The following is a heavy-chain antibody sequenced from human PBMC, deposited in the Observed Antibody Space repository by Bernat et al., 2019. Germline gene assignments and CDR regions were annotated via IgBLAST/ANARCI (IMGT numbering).Heavy chain of an antibody. V-gene: IGHV3-9*01. CDR1: GFTFDDYA. D-gene: IGHD3-10*01. CDR2: ISWNSHNI. J-gene: IGHJ6*02. CDR3: AKAHYGSGNNYYHYYGMDV. Sequence: EVQLVESGGGLVQPGRSLRLSFAASGFTFDDYAMHWVRQTPGKGLEWVSGISWNSHNIGDADFVKGRFTISRDNAKNSLHLQMNSLRAEDTALYYCAKAHYGSGNNYYHYYGMDVWGQGTTVTVSS.